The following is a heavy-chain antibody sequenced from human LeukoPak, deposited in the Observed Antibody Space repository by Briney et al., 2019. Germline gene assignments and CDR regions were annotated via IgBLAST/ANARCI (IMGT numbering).Heavy chain of an antibody. V-gene: IGHV3-30*02. CDR1: GFTFHNYG. Sequence: GGSLRLSCAASGFTFHNYGIHWARQAPGKGLEWVTFIRYDGSDEYYADSVKGRFTISRDNSKSTLYLQMNSLRPEDTAMYYCAKVRGLAAGSESFGYWGQGTLVTVSS. D-gene: IGHD6-13*01. CDR2: IRYDGSDE. CDR3: AKVRGLAAGSESFGY. J-gene: IGHJ4*02.